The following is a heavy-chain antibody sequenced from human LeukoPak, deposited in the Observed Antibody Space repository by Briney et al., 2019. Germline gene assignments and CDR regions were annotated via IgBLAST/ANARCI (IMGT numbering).Heavy chain of an antibody. V-gene: IGHV3-21*01. Sequence: GGPLSLSCAASGFTFSSYSMNWVRQAPGKGLRWVSSIIGSSYIYYADSVKGRFTISRDNAKNSLYLQMNSLRAEDTAVYYCARDLGAPYDILTGYDAFDIWGQGTMVTVSS. J-gene: IGHJ3*02. D-gene: IGHD3-9*01. CDR2: IIGSSYI. CDR3: ARDLGAPYDILTGYDAFDI. CDR1: GFTFSSYS.